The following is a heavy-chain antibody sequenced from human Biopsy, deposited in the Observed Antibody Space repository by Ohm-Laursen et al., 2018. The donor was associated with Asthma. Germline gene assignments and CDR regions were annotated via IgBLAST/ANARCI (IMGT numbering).Heavy chain of an antibody. CDR1: GFTFSSYA. J-gene: IGHJ6*02. D-gene: IGHD3-3*01. CDR2: ISGSGGST. CDR3: ARVDTIFGVVIPIYYCYGMDV. V-gene: IGHV3-23*01. Sequence: SLRLSCTASGFTFSSYAMSWVRQAPGKGLEWVSAISGSGGSTYYADSVKGRFTISRDNAKNSLYLQMNSLRAEDTAVYYCARVDTIFGVVIPIYYCYGMDVWGQGTTVTVSS.